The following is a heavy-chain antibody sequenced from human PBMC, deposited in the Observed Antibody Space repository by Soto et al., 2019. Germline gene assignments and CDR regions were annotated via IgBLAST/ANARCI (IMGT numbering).Heavy chain of an antibody. D-gene: IGHD6-13*01. Sequence: SETLSLTCTVSGGSISSGGYYWSWIRQHPGKGLEWIGYIYYSGSTYYNPSLKSRVTISVDTSKNQFSLKLSSVTAADTAVYYCARDRQFIAAAGTSADDLHYYYYGMDVWGQGTTVTVSS. V-gene: IGHV4-31*03. CDR3: ARDRQFIAAAGTSADDLHYYYYGMDV. CDR2: IYYSGST. J-gene: IGHJ6*02. CDR1: GGSISSGGYY.